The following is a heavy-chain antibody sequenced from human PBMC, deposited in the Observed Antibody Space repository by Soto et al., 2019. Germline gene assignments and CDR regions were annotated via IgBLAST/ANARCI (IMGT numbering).Heavy chain of an antibody. V-gene: IGHV3-15*07. J-gene: IGHJ4*02. Sequence: GGSLRLSCAATGFPFVNAGMSWVRQAPGKGLEWVGRIKSKADGGTTDYPAPVKGRFTISRDDSKNTLYLEMNSLRAEDTAVYYCAKDRSRGWSYFDYWGQGTLVTVSS. D-gene: IGHD6-19*01. CDR1: GFPFVNAG. CDR2: IKSKADGGTT. CDR3: AKDRSRGWSYFDY.